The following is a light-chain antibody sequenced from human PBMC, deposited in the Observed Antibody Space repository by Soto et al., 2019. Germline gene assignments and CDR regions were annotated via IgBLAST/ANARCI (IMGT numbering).Light chain of an antibody. J-gene: IGLJ1*01. V-gene: IGLV2-14*01. CDR2: DVT. CDR1: SSDIGAYNF. CDR3: LSYSSSTSPYV. Sequence: QSVLTQPASVSGSPGQSITISCTGTSSDIGAYNFVSWYQQHPGQAPKLLIYDVTNRPSGVSNRFSGSKSANTASLTISALQAEDEADYYCLSYSSSTSPYVLGTGTKVT.